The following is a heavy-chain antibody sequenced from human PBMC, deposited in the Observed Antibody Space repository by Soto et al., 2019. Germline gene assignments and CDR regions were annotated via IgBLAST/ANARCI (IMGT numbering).Heavy chain of an antibody. Sequence: EVQLVESGGGLVQPGGSLRLSCAASGFTFSSYWMHWVRQDPGKGLVRVSSIKTDGTATQYADSVKGRFTVSRDNAKNTLYLQMNSIRAEDTAVYYCAKDLSWGQCDYWGQGTLVTVSS. J-gene: IGHJ4*02. CDR2: IKTDGTAT. CDR1: GFTFSSYW. CDR3: AKDLSWGQCDY. V-gene: IGHV3-74*03. D-gene: IGHD3-16*01.